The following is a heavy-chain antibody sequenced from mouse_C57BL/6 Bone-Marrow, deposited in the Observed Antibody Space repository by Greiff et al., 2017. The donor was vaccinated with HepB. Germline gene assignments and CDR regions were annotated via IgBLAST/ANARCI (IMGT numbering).Heavy chain of an antibody. CDR3: ARDYYSKFAY. CDR2: IYWDDDK. CDR1: GFSLSTSGMG. J-gene: IGHJ3*01. Sequence: QVTLKESGPGILQSSQTLSLTCSFSGFSLSTSGMGVSWIRQPSGKGLERLAHIYWDDDKRYNPSLKSRLTISKDTSRNQVFLKITSVDTADTATYYCARDYYSKFAYWGQGTLVTVSA. V-gene: IGHV8-12*01. D-gene: IGHD2-5*01.